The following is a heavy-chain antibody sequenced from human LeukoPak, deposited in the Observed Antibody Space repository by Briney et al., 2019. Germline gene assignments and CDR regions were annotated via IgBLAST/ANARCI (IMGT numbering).Heavy chain of an antibody. Sequence: PSETLSLTCTVSGGSISSGSYYWSWIRQPAGKGLEWIGRIYTSGSTNYNPSLKSRVTMSVDTSKNQFSLKLSSVTAADTAVYYCAATWLQLHAFDIWGQGTMVTVSS. CDR3: AATWLQLHAFDI. J-gene: IGHJ3*02. CDR2: IYTSGST. D-gene: IGHD5-24*01. V-gene: IGHV4-61*02. CDR1: GGSISSGSYY.